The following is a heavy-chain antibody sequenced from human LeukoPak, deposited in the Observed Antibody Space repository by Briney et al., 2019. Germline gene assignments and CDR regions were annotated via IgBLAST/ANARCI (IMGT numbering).Heavy chain of an antibody. CDR1: GFTFSSYE. J-gene: IGHJ4*02. V-gene: IGHV3-48*03. Sequence: GGSLRLSCAASGFTFSSYEMNWVRQAPGKGLEWVSYISSSGSTIYYADFVKGRFTISRDNAKNSLYLQVNSLRAEDTAVYYCARVRGRDILTGYDYWGQGTLVTVSS. CDR3: ARVRGRDILTGYDY. CDR2: ISSSGSTI. D-gene: IGHD3-9*01.